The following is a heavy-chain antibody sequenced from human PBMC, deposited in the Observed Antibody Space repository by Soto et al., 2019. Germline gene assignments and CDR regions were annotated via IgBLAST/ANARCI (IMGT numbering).Heavy chain of an antibody. V-gene: IGHV1-69*13. D-gene: IGHD3-22*01. J-gene: IGHJ6*02. Sequence: GASVKVSCKACAGTFSSHGISWVRQAPGQGLEWMGGIMPIFGTPNYAQKFQGRVTITADESTSTGYMELSSLTSEEPAVYHCARDRSWKSYYYNSSGRYFQGMVVWGQG. CDR3: ARDRSWKSYYYNSSGRYFQGMVV. CDR2: IMPIFGTP. CDR1: AGTFSSHG.